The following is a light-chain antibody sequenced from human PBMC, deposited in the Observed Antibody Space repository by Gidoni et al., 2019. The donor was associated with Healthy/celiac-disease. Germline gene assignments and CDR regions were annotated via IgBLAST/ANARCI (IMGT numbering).Light chain of an antibody. Sequence: VMTQSPATLSVSPGERATLTCRASQSVSSNLAWYQQKPGQAPRLLIYGAATRATGIPARCSGSGSGTEFTRTISSLQSEDFAVYYWQQYNNWPRTFGQGTKVEIK. CDR1: QSVSSN. J-gene: IGKJ1*01. CDR3: QQYNNWPRT. V-gene: IGKV3-15*01. CDR2: GAA.